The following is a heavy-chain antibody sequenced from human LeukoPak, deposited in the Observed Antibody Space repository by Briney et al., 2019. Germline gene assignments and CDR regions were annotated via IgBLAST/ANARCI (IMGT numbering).Heavy chain of an antibody. J-gene: IGHJ4*02. CDR3: ARAPVLYYFDY. D-gene: IGHD1-1*01. V-gene: IGHV4-59*01. CDR2: VFYSGST. CDR1: AGSISSYY. Sequence: PSETLSLTCSASAGSISSYYWSWIRQPPGKALEWIGYVFYSGSTSYNPSLNSRVTISVDTSENQFSLKLSSVSAADTAVYYCARAPVLYYFDYWGQGILVTVSS.